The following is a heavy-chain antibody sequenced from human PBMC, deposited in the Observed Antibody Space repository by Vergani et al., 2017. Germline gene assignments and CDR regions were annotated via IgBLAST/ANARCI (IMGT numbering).Heavy chain of an antibody. V-gene: IGHV3-9*01. CDR3: ARDRETWNYGYYFDY. CDR2: ISWNSGSI. CDR1: GFTFDDYA. J-gene: IGHJ4*02. D-gene: IGHD1-7*01. Sequence: EVQLVESGGGLVQPGRSLRLSCAASGFTFDDYAMHWVRQAPGKGLEWVSGISWNSGSIGYADSVKGRFTISRDNAKNSLYLQMNSLRAEDTAVYYCARDRETWNYGYYFDYWGQGTLVTVSS.